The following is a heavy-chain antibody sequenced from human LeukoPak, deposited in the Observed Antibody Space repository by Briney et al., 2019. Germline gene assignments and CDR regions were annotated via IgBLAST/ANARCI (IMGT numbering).Heavy chain of an antibody. V-gene: IGHV4-38-2*02. Sequence: PSETLSLTCTVSGYSISSGYYWGWIRQPPGKGLEWIGYIYYSGSTYYNPSLKSRVTISVDTSKNQLSLKLSSVTAADTAVYYCARHEGVDSSGWNYYYYYMDVWGKGTTVTISS. CDR3: ARHEGVDSSGWNYYYYYMDV. CDR1: GYSISSGYY. J-gene: IGHJ6*03. CDR2: IYYSGST. D-gene: IGHD6-19*01.